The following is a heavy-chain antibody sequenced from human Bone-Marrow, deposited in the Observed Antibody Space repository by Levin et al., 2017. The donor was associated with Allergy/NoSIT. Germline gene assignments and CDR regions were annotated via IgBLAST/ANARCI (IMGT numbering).Heavy chain of an antibody. CDR3: AKVKDRSGWQGDY. Sequence: HPGGSLRLSCAASGFTFSSYAMTWVRQAPGKGLEWVSGISGSANNTYYADSVKGRFTISRDNSKNTLYLQMNGLRAEDTAVYYCAKVKDRSGWQGDYWGQGTLVIVSS. J-gene: IGHJ4*02. CDR2: ISGSANNT. CDR1: GFTFSSYA. D-gene: IGHD6-19*01. V-gene: IGHV3-23*01.